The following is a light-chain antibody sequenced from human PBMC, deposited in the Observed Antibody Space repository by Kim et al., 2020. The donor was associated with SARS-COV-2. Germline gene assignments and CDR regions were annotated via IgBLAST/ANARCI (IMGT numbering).Light chain of an antibody. CDR1: IRRSYS. Sequence: ALEPAIRITRQGDIRRSYSATWYQQTREQAPILVIDNKNSRPSGTPGRSAGSSAGNTASLTIAGTQAGDEAYYYCNSQNSNDNVVFGGGTQLTVL. CDR3: NSQNSNDNVV. J-gene: IGLJ2*01. V-gene: IGLV3-19*01. CDR2: NKN.